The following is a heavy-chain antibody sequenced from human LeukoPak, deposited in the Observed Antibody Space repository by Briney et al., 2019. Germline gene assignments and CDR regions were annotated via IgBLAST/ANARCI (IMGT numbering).Heavy chain of an antibody. J-gene: IGHJ4*02. CDR1: GFTFSSHG. V-gene: IGHV3-30*18. Sequence: ERSLRLSCAASGFTFSSHGMHWVRQAPGKGPEWVAVIRNDGSKKYYADAVKGRFTISRDNSKNTLYLEMNSLRAEDTALYYCAKDVRQEAAAQDYWGQGTVVTVSS. D-gene: IGHD6-13*01. CDR2: IRNDGSKK. CDR3: AKDVRQEAAAQDY.